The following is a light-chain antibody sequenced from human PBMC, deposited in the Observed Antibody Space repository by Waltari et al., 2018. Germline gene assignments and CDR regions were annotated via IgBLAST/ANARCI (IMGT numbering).Light chain of an antibody. J-gene: IGLJ1*01. CDR3: AAWDGSLSGYV. CDR1: HSNVGNDN. Sequence: QSVLTQPPSASATPGQRVTISCSGSHSNVGNDNVYWYQQLPGTAPRLLIYNNDVRPSGVSDRFSGSKSGTSAFLAISGLRSEDEADYYCAAWDGSLSGYVFGIGTKVTVL. CDR2: NND. V-gene: IGLV1-47*01.